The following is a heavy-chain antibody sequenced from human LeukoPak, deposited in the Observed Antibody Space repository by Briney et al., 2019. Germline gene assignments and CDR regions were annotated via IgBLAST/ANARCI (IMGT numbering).Heavy chain of an antibody. J-gene: IGHJ3*02. D-gene: IGHD6-13*01. CDR2: ISGSGGGT. CDR1: GFTFSSYA. CDR3: AKVMWWAAAGTFHDAFDI. V-gene: IGHV3-23*01. Sequence: GGSLRLSCAASGFTFSSYAMNWVRQAPGKGLEWVSAISGSGGGTYYADSVQGRFTISRDNSKNTLYLQMNSLRAEDTAVYYCAKVMWWAAAGTFHDAFDIWGQGTMVTVSS.